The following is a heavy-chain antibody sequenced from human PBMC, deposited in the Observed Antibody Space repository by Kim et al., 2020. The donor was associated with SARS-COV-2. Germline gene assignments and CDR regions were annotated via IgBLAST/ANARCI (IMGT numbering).Heavy chain of an antibody. J-gene: IGHJ5*02. CDR1: GGSISSYY. Sequence: SETLSLTCTVSGGSISSYYLSWIRQPPGKGLEWIGYIYYSGSTNYNPSPKRRVSIPLDTSKNQYSLKLSSVTAADTAVYYCARAHPTPMVWFDPWGQGTLVTVSS. D-gene: IGHD3-10*01. CDR2: IYYSGST. CDR3: ARAHPTPMVWFDP. V-gene: IGHV4-59*01.